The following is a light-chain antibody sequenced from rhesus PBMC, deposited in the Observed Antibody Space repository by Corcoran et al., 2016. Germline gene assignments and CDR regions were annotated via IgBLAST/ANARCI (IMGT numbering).Light chain of an antibody. CDR3: QQHDNSPWT. CDR1: QGISNW. Sequence: DIQMTQSPSSLSASVGDRVTITCRASQGISNWLAWYQHKPGKPPKLLIDRASNLETGVPSRFSGSGSGTDFTLTISSLQPEDIATYYCQQHDNSPWTFGQGTKVEIK. J-gene: IGKJ1*01. V-gene: IGKV1-69*01. CDR2: RAS.